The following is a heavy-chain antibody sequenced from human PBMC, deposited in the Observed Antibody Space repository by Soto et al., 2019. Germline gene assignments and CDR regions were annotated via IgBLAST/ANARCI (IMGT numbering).Heavy chain of an antibody. D-gene: IGHD1-7*01. CDR3: ARDLEYNWNYPNNWFDP. Sequence: EVQLVESGGGLVKPGGSLRLSCAASGFTFSSYSMNWVRQAPGKGLEWVSSISSSSSYIYYADSVKGRFTISRDNAKNSLYLQMNSLRAEDTAVYYCARDLEYNWNYPNNWFDPWGQGTLVTVSS. CDR1: GFTFSSYS. J-gene: IGHJ5*02. V-gene: IGHV3-21*01. CDR2: ISSSSSYI.